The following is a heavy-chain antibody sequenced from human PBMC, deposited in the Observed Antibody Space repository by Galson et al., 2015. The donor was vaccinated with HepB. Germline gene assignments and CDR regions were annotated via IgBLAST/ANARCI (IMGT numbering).Heavy chain of an antibody. CDR3: ARDQLPGIAVAVIGY. J-gene: IGHJ4*02. D-gene: IGHD6-19*01. Sequence: SLRLSCAASGFTFSSYAMHWVRQAPGKGLEWVAVISYDGSNKYYADSVKCRFTISRDNSKNTLYLQMNSLRAEDTAVYYCARDQLPGIAVAVIGYWGQGTLVTVSS. V-gene: IGHV3-30-3*01. CDR1: GFTFSSYA. CDR2: ISYDGSNK.